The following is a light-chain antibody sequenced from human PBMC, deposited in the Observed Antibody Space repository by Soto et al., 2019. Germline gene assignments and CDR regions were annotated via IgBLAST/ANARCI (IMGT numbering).Light chain of an antibody. Sequence: DIQMTQSPSTLSASVGDRVTITCRASQSLSNWLAWYQQKPGKAPKLLIYDASSLESGVLSRFSGSGSGTEFTLTISSLQPDDYATYYCQQYNTFPTFGQGTKLEIK. CDR2: DAS. J-gene: IGKJ1*01. CDR1: QSLSNW. V-gene: IGKV1-5*01. CDR3: QQYNTFPT.